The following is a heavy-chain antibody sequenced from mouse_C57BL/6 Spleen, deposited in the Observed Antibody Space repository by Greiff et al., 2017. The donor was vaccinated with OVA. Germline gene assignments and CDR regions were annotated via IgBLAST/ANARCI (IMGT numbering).Heavy chain of an antibody. Sequence: QVHVKQSGPELVKPGASVKISCKASGYAFSSSWMNWVKQRPGKGLEWIGRIYPGDGDTNYNGKFKGKATLTADKSSSTAYMQLSSLTSEDSAVYFCAREGLWLRQGYYFDYWGQGTTLTVSS. V-gene: IGHV1-82*01. J-gene: IGHJ2*01. D-gene: IGHD2-2*01. CDR1: GYAFSSSW. CDR3: AREGLWLRQGYYFDY. CDR2: IYPGDGDT.